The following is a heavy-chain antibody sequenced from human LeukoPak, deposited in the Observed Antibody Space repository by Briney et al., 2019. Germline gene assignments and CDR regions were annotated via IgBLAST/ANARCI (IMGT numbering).Heavy chain of an antibody. CDR2: IIPIFGTA. CDR3: ARGAAAAGTGAVYDY. V-gene: IGHV1-69*06. J-gene: IGHJ4*02. Sequence: GASVKVSCKASGGTFRSYAISWVRQAPGQGLEWMGGIIPIFGTANYAQKFQGRVTITADKSTSTAYMELSSLRSEDTAVYYCARGAAAAGTGAVYDYWGQGTLVTVSS. D-gene: IGHD6-13*01. CDR1: GGTFRSYA.